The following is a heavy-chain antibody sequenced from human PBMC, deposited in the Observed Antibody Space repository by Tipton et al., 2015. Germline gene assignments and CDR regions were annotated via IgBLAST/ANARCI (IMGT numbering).Heavy chain of an antibody. J-gene: IGHJ4*02. CDR3: VRDNYGGNSGFFGY. D-gene: IGHD4-23*01. CDR2: ISTYDGNT. Sequence: QLVQSGAEVKKPGASVKVSCKASGYTFTSYGISWVRQAPGQGLEWMGWISTYDGNTDYAQRLRGRVTLTTDTSTTTVYMELWSLRSGDTAVYYCVRDNYGGNSGFFGYWGQGALVTVSS. CDR1: GYTFTSYG. V-gene: IGHV1-18*01.